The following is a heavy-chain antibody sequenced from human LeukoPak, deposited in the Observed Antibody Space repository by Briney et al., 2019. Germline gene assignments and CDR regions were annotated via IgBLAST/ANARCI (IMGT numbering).Heavy chain of an antibody. Sequence: SVKVSFKASGYPFTSYDINWMRQATGQGLEWMGWMNPNSGNTGYAQKFQGRVTMTRNTSISTAYMELSSLRSEDTAVYYCARDPLGRGMDVWGQGTTVTVSS. V-gene: IGHV1-8*01. D-gene: IGHD3-10*01. CDR3: ARDPLGRGMDV. CDR1: GYPFTSYD. J-gene: IGHJ6*02. CDR2: MNPNSGNT.